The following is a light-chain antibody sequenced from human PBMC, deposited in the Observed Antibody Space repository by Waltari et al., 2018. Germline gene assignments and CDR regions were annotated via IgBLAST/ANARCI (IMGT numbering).Light chain of an antibody. CDR2: DVS. CDR1: SNDVGGYNS. V-gene: IGLV2-14*01. J-gene: IGLJ2*01. CDR3: SSQSSNNVVL. Sequence: QSALTQPASVSGSPGQSVTIFCTVTSNDVGGYNSVSWYQEHTGQAPRVIIYDVSDRPSGVSDRFSGSKSGNTASLTISGLQAEDEADYYCSSQSSNNVVLFGGGTKLTVL.